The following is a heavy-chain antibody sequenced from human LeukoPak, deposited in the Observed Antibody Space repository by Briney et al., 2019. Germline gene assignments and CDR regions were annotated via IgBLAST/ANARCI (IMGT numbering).Heavy chain of an antibody. Sequence: EASVKVSCKASGYTFTGYYMHWVRQAPGQGLEWMGWINPNSGGTNYAQKFQGRVTMIRDTSISTAYMELSRLRSDDTAVYYCARAINYDFWSGPRSPFDYWGQGTLVTVSS. D-gene: IGHD3-3*01. CDR3: ARAINYDFWSGPRSPFDY. CDR1: GYTFTGYY. V-gene: IGHV1-2*02. CDR2: INPNSGGT. J-gene: IGHJ4*02.